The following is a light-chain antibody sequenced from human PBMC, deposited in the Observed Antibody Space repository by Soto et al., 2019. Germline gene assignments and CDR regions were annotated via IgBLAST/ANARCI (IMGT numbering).Light chain of an antibody. J-gene: IGLJ3*02. Sequence: QCALTQPASGTGSHGRSSTISCTGTSSDVGGYNYASWYQQHPDKAPKLMIYDVSSRPSGVSNRFSGSKSGNTASLTISGLQAEDEGDYYCSSYTRSSTRVFGGGTKVTVL. V-gene: IGLV2-14*01. CDR1: SSDVGGYNY. CDR3: SSYTRSSTRV. CDR2: DVS.